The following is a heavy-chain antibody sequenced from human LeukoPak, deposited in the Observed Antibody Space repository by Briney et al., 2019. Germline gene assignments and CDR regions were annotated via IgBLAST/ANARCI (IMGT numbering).Heavy chain of an antibody. V-gene: IGHV1-2*02. J-gene: IGHJ5*02. Sequence: ASVKVSCKASGYTFTGYYMHWVRQAPGQGLGWMGWINPNSGGTNYAQKFQGRVTMTRDTSISTAYMELSRLRSDDTAVYYCARGPDIVVVVAAERFDPWGQGTLVTVSS. D-gene: IGHD2-15*01. CDR1: GYTFTGYY. CDR2: INPNSGGT. CDR3: ARGPDIVVVVAAERFDP.